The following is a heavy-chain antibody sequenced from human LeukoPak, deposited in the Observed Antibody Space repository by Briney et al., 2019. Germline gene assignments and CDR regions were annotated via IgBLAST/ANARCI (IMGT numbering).Heavy chain of an antibody. J-gene: IGHJ4*02. D-gene: IGHD2-21*01. CDR1: GYIFTDYY. CDR2: INPNSGGT. V-gene: IGHV1-2*02. Sequence: ASVNVSCKPSGYIFTDYYIHWVRQAPGQGLEWMGWINPNSGGTKYTQKFQGRVTMTRDTSIATAYLELSSLRSDDTAVYYCAKDQGGWGGGDCCPLDYWGQGTLVTVSS. CDR3: AKDQGGWGGGDCCPLDY.